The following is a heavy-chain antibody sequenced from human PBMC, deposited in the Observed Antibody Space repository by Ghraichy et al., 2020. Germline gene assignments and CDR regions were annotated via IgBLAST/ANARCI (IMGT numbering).Heavy chain of an antibody. CDR3: AKPILWGWSYFDY. D-gene: IGHD2-21*01. J-gene: IGHJ4*02. CDR2: ISYDGSNK. Sequence: GGSLRLSCAASGFTFSSYGMHWVRQAPGKGLEWVAVISYDGSNKYYADSVKGRFTISRDNSKNTLYLQMNSLRAEDTAVYYCAKPILWGWSYFDYWGQGTLVTVSS. CDR1: GFTFSSYG. V-gene: IGHV3-30*18.